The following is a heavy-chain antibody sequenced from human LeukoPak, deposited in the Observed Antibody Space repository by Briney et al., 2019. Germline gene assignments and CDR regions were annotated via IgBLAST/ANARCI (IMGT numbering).Heavy chain of an antibody. V-gene: IGHV4-59*01. D-gene: IGHD1-1*01. J-gene: IGHJ3*02. CDR1: GGSITNSY. Sequence: SETLSLTRTVSGGSITNSYWNWIRQSPVKGLEWIGYINYSGSTNYNPSLKSRVTISVDTSKNQFSLKLSSVTAADTAVYFCARDPLSTNDFDIWGQGTMVTVSS. CDR3: ARDPLSTNDFDI. CDR2: INYSGST.